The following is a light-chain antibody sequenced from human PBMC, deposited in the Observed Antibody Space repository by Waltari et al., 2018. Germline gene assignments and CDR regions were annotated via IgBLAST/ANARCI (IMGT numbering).Light chain of an antibody. V-gene: IGLV2-23*02. Sequence: QSALTQPASVSGSPGQSITLSCTGTSSDVVGYNYVSWYPQHPGKAPKLMIYGVSKRPSGVSKRVSGAKSGNTASLTISGLQAEDEADYYCCSYAGSSTWVFGGGTKLTVL. CDR3: CSYAGSSTWV. CDR1: SSDVVGYNY. J-gene: IGLJ3*02. CDR2: GVS.